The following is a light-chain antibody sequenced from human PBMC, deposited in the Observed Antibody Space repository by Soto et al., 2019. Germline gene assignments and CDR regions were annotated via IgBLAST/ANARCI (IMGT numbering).Light chain of an antibody. Sequence: QSALTQPASVSGSPGQSITISCTGTSSDVGGYNYVSWYQQHPGKAPKLMIYDVSNRPSGVSNRFSGSKSGNTASLTISGLHAEDEADDYCSSYTCSSTLVVLGGGTKVTV. CDR1: SSDVGGYNY. CDR2: DVS. V-gene: IGLV2-14*01. CDR3: SSYTCSSTLVV. J-gene: IGLJ2*01.